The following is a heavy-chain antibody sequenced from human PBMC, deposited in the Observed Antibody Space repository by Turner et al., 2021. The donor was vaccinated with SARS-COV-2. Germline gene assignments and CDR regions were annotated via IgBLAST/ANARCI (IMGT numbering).Heavy chain of an antibody. CDR1: GGTFISYA. Sequence: QVQLVQSGADVKKPGSSVKVSCKASGGTFISYAITWVRQAPGQGLEWMGGIIPIFGTANYAQKFQGRVTITADGSTGTAYMELSSLRSEDTAVYYCARISAYDSSGYYFDYWGQGTLVTVSS. CDR2: IIPIFGTA. CDR3: ARISAYDSSGYYFDY. D-gene: IGHD3-22*01. V-gene: IGHV1-69*01. J-gene: IGHJ4*02.